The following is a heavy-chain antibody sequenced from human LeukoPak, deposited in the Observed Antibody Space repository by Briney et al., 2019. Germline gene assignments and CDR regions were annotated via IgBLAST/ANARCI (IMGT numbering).Heavy chain of an antibody. V-gene: IGHV3-30-3*01. Sequence: PGGSLRLSCAASGFTFSSYAMHWVRQAPGKGLEWVAVISYDGSNKYYADSVKGRFTISRDNSKNTLYLQMNSLRAEDTAVYYCARALLSTGFIDYWGQGTLVTVSS. CDR1: GFTFSSYA. J-gene: IGHJ4*02. CDR2: ISYDGSNK. D-gene: IGHD1-1*01. CDR3: ARALLSTGFIDY.